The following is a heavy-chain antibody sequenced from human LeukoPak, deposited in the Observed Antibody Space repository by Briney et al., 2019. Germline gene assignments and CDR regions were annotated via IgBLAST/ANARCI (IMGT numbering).Heavy chain of an antibody. D-gene: IGHD4-23*01. J-gene: IGHJ4*02. CDR1: GGSISNYY. CDR2: IYYTGST. CDR3: ARLKTDYGGNDYYFDY. Sequence: PSETLSLTCTVSGGSISNYYWSWIRQPPGKGLEWIGYIYYTGSTNYNPSLKSRVTISVDTSKNQFSLRLSSVTAADTAVYYCARLKTDYGGNDYYFDYWGQGTLSPSPQ. V-gene: IGHV4-59*08.